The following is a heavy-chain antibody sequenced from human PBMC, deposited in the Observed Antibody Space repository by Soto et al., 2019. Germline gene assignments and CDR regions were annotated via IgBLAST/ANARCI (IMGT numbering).Heavy chain of an antibody. CDR3: AKDLGLWFGEYYFDY. J-gene: IGHJ4*02. Sequence: GGSLRLSCAASGFTFSSYAMSWVRQAPGKGLEWVSAISGSGGSTYYADSVKGRFTISRDNSKNTLYLQMNSLRAEDMAVYYCAKDLGLWFGEYYFDYWGQGTLVTVSS. CDR2: ISGSGGST. V-gene: IGHV3-23*01. D-gene: IGHD3-10*01. CDR1: GFTFSSYA.